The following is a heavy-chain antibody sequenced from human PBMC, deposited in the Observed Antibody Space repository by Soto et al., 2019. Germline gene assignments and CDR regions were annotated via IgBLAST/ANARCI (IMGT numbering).Heavy chain of an antibody. CDR3: VARWLVRGYFDY. J-gene: IGHJ4*02. Sequence: GGSLRLSCAASGFTFSSYSMNWVRQAPGKGLEWVSSISSSSSYIYYADSVKGRFTISRDNSKNTLYLQMNSLRAEDTAVYYCVARWLVRGYFDYWGQGTLVTVSS. CDR1: GFTFSSYS. V-gene: IGHV3-21*04. CDR2: ISSSSSYI. D-gene: IGHD6-19*01.